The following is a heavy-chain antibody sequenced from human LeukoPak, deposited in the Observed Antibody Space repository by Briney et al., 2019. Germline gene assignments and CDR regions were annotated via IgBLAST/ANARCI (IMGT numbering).Heavy chain of an antibody. V-gene: IGHV1-69*13. D-gene: IGHD2-21*02. Sequence: ASVKVSCKASGGTFSSYAISWVRQAPGQGLEWTGGIIPIFGTTNYAQKFRDRVTITADESTSTAYMELNSLRSEDTAVYYCARGHCGGDCYSEGDWFDPWGQGTLVTVSS. CDR2: IIPIFGTT. CDR3: ARGHCGGDCYSEGDWFDP. J-gene: IGHJ5*02. CDR1: GGTFSSYA.